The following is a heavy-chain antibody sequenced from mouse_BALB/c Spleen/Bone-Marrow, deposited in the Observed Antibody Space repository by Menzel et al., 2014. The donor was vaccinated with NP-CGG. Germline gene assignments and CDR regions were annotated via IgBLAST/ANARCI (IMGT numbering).Heavy chain of an antibody. CDR1: GFTFSSYG. CDR2: INSNGGST. V-gene: IGHV5-6-3*01. Sequence: DVMLVESGGGLVQPGGSLKLSCAASGFTFSSYGMSWVRQTPDKRLELVATINSNGGSTYYPDSVKGRFTISRDNAKNTLYLQMSSLKSEDTAMYACARDYYGSSDYWGQGTTLTVSS. CDR3: ARDYYGSSDY. D-gene: IGHD1-1*01. J-gene: IGHJ2*01.